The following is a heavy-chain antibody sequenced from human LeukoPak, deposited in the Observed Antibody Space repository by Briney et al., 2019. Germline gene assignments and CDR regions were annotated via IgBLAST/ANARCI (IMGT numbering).Heavy chain of an antibody. J-gene: IGHJ3*02. CDR1: GYSFTSYD. D-gene: IGHD3-22*01. CDR2: MNPNSGNT. CDR3: ARGFEYYFDSNDAFDI. Sequence: ASVKVSCKASGYSFTSYDIHWVQQATGQGLEWMGWMNPNSGNTGYPQKFQGRVTMSRNTSISTAYMELNSLRSEDTAFYYCARGFEYYFDSNDAFDIWGQGTMVTVSS. V-gene: IGHV1-8*01.